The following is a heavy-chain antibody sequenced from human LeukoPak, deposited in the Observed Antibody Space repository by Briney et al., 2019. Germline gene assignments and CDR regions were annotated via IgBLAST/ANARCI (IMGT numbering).Heavy chain of an antibody. J-gene: IGHJ3*02. CDR1: GFTFSSYS. Sequence: GGSLRLSCAASGFTFSSYSMNWVRQAPGKGLEWVSSISSSSSYIYYADSVKGRFTISRDNAKNSLYLQMNSLRTEDTAVYYCARDGDHDAFDIWGQGTMVTVSS. CDR2: ISSSSSYI. CDR3: ARDGDHDAFDI. D-gene: IGHD2-21*01. V-gene: IGHV3-21*01.